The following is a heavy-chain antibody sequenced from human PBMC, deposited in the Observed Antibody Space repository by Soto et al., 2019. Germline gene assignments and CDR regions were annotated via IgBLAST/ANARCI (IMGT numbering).Heavy chain of an antibody. V-gene: IGHV3-53*04. CDR3: AREVGHGWFDP. CDR2: IYSGGST. CDR1: GFTVSSNY. J-gene: IGHJ5*02. Sequence: EVQLVESGGGLVQPGGSLRLSCVASGFTVSSNYMSWVRQAPGKGLEWVPVIYSGGSTYYADSVKGRFTISRHNSKNALYLQMNSLRAEDTAVYYCAREVGHGWFDPWGQGTLVTVSS.